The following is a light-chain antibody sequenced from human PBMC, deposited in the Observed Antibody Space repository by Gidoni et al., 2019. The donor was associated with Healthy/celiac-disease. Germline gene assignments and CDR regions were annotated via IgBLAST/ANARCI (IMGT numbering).Light chain of an antibody. CDR2: KAS. Sequence: DIQMTQSPSTLSASVGDRVTITCRASQSISSWLAWYQQKPGKAPKLLIYKASSLESGVPSRFSGSGSGTEFTLTISSLQPDDFATYYCQQYNSPSTRTFGQGTKVEIK. J-gene: IGKJ1*01. CDR3: QQYNSPSTRT. CDR1: QSISSW. V-gene: IGKV1-5*03.